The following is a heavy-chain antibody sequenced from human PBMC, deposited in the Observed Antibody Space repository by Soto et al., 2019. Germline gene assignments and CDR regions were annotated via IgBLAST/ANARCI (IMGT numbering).Heavy chain of an antibody. CDR2: ISGSGGST. D-gene: IGHD3-22*01. CDR1: GFTFSSYA. J-gene: IGHJ3*02. Sequence: EVQLLESGGGLVQPGGSLRLSCAASGFTFSSYAMSWVRQAPGKGLEWVSAISGSGGSTYYADSVKGRFTISRDNSKNTLYLQMNSPRAEDTAVYYCAKEEGRYDSSGLDAFDIWGQGTMVTVSS. V-gene: IGHV3-23*01. CDR3: AKEEGRYDSSGLDAFDI.